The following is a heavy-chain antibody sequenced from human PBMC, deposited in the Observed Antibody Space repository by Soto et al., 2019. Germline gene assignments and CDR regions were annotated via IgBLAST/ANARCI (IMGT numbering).Heavy chain of an antibody. Sequence: PGESLKISCKGSGYSFTSYWIGWVRQMPGKGLEWMGIIYPGDSDTRYSPSFQGQVTISADKSISTAYLQWSGLKASDTAMYYCARHGDIVVVPAAPGSSYYYYGMAVWGQGTTVTVSS. CDR2: IYPGDSDT. CDR1: GYSFTSYW. J-gene: IGHJ6*02. D-gene: IGHD2-2*01. V-gene: IGHV5-51*01. CDR3: ARHGDIVVVPAAPGSSYYYYGMAV.